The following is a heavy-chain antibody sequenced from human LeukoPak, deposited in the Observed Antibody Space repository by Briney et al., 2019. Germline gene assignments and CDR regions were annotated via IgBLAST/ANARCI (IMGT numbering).Heavy chain of an antibody. D-gene: IGHD6-19*01. CDR2: INSNSGGT. CDR3: ARESAVAGSLGFDY. V-gene: IGHV1-2*02. Sequence: GASVKVSCKASGYTLTGYHMHWVRRAPGQGLEWMGWINSNSGGTNYAQKFQGRVTMTRDTSISTAYMELSRLRSDDTAVYYCARESAVAGSLGFDYWGQGTLVTVSS. J-gene: IGHJ4*02. CDR1: GYTLTGYH.